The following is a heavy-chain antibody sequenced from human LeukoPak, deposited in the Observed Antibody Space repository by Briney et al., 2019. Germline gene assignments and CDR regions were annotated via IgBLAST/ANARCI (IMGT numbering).Heavy chain of an antibody. D-gene: IGHD3-22*01. V-gene: IGHV1-3*02. CDR1: GYTFTSYA. J-gene: IGHJ4*02. CDR3: ARYNLLNRNYYDSSGSHGGLDY. Sequence: GASVKVSCKASGYTFTSYAMHWVRQAPGQRLEWMGWSNAGNGNTKYSQEFQGRVTITRDTSASTAYMELSSLRSEDMAVYYCARYNLLNRNYYDSSGSHGGLDYWGQGTLVTVS. CDR2: SNAGNGNT.